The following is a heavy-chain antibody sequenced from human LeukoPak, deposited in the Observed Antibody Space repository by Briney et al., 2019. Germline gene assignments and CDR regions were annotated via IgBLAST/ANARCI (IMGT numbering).Heavy chain of an antibody. V-gene: IGHV3-48*03. D-gene: IGHD3-10*02. CDR1: GFTFGDYA. J-gene: IGHJ6*04. CDR2: ISSSGSTI. Sequence: GGSLRLSCTASGFTFGDYAMSWVRQAPGRGLEWVSYISSSGSTIYYADSVKGRFTISRDNAKNSLYLQMNSLRAEDTAVYYCAELGITMIGGVWGKGTTVTISS. CDR3: AELGITMIGGV.